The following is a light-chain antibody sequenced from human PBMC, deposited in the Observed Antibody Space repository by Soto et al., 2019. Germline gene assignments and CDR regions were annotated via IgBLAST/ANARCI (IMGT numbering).Light chain of an antibody. CDR2: KNN. V-gene: IGLV1-44*01. CDR1: SSNIGSNA. J-gene: IGLJ3*02. Sequence: QSALTQPPSASGTPGQRVAISCSGSSSNIGSNAVNWYQQLPGAAPKLLIYKNNLRPSGVPDRFSGSKSGASASLAISGLQSEDESDYYCAAWDDSLKGLVFGGGTKLTAL. CDR3: AAWDDSLKGLV.